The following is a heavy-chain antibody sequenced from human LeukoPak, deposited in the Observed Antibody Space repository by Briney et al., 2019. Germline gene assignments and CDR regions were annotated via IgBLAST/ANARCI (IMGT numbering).Heavy chain of an antibody. CDR3: ARPSSGSYLEAFDI. J-gene: IGHJ3*02. V-gene: IGHV3-7*01. CDR2: IKQDGSEK. D-gene: IGHD1-26*01. CDR1: GFTFSSYW. Sequence: PGGSLRLSCAASGFTFSSYWMSWVRQAPGKGLEWVANIKQDGSEKYYVDSVKGRFTISRGNAKNSLYLQMNSLRAEDTAVYYCARPSSGSYLEAFDIWGQGTMVTVSS.